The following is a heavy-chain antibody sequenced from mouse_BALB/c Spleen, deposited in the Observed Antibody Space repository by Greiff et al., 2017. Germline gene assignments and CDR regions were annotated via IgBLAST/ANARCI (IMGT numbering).Heavy chain of an antibody. V-gene: IGHV1-54*01. CDR3: ARGGDGKSFAY. CDR2: INPGSGGT. CDR1: GYAFTNYL. D-gene: IGHD2-1*01. Sequence: LQESGAELVRPGTSVKVSCKASGYAFTNYLIEWVKQRPGQGLEWIGVINPGSGGTNYNEKFKGKATLTADKSSSTAYMQLSSLTSDDSAVYFCARGGDGKSFAYWGQGTLVTVSA. J-gene: IGHJ3*01.